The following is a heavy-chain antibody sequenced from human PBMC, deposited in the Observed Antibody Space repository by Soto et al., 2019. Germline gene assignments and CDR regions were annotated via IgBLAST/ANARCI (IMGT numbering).Heavy chain of an antibody. Sequence: GAPAKPSSKASGYRFTSYCVSWVRQAHGQGLEWMGWITTDKGKTTYAQKFQGRVTMTTDTSTSTAYMEPRSLRSDDTAMYYCATRSPGFGYWGQGTLVTVSS. V-gene: IGHV1-18*01. CDR3: ATRSPGFGY. CDR2: ITTDKGKT. CDR1: GYRFTSYC. J-gene: IGHJ4*02.